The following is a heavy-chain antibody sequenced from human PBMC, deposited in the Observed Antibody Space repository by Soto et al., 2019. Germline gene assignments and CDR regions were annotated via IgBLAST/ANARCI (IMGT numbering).Heavy chain of an antibody. CDR3: AKKRSGSSSMGCIDY. V-gene: IGHV3-23*01. J-gene: IGHJ4*02. CDR1: GFTFSSHA. D-gene: IGHD6-6*01. Sequence: EVELLESGGGLVQPGGSLRLSCAASGFTFSSHAMNWVRQAPGKGLEWVSAISGSADDIYYADSVKGRFTISRDSSKNPMYPQMHRLRTDETAVYYCAKKRSGSSSMGCIDYWGQGTLVTVSS. CDR2: ISGSADDI.